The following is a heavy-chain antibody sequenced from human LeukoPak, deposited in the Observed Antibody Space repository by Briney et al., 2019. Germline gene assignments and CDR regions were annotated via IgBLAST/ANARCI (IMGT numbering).Heavy chain of an antibody. D-gene: IGHD6-13*01. CDR1: GLSVSSDG. CDR2: ICEDGGNK. Sequence: GGSLRPSSGECGLSVSSDGSHWVGQAPGKWLEGGNDICEDGGNKYYADSVKGRFTISRDNSKNTLYLQMNGLRAEDTAVYYCAREGLQTSSGSSVPQRFGFDYWGQGTLVTVSS. CDR3: AREGLQTSSGSSVPQRFGFDY. J-gene: IGHJ4*02. V-gene: IGHV3-33*01.